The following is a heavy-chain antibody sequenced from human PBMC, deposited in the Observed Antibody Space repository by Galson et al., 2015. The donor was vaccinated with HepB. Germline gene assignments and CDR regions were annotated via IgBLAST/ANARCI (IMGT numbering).Heavy chain of an antibody. CDR2: ISSSSSYT. CDR3: ARAELLWFGELSQGNFDL. CDR1: GFTFSDYY. J-gene: IGHJ2*01. V-gene: IGHV3-11*05. D-gene: IGHD3-10*01. Sequence: SLRLSCAASGFTFSDYYMSWIRQAPGKGPEWVSYISSSSSYTNYADSVKGRFTISRDNAKNSLYLQMNSLRAEDTAVYYCARAELLWFGELSQGNFDLWGRGTLVTVSS.